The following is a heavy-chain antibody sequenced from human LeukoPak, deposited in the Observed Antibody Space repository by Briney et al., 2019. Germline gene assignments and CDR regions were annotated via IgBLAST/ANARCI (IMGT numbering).Heavy chain of an antibody. CDR1: GGTFSSYA. D-gene: IGHD4-17*01. V-gene: IGHV1-69*05. CDR2: IIPIFGTA. Sequence: SVKVSCKASGGTFSSYAISWGRQAPGQGLEWMGGIIPIFGTANYAQKFQGRVTITTDKSTSTAYMELSSLRSEDTAVYYCASGDTVTTTDYYYYYMDVWGKGTTVTVSS. J-gene: IGHJ6*03. CDR3: ASGDTVTTTDYYYYYMDV.